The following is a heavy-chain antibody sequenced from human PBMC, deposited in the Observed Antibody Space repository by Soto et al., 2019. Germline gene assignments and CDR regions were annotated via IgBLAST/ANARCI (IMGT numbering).Heavy chain of an antibody. CDR3: AKDVRPDGYWDLDY. V-gene: IGHV3-23*01. CDR2: INGNGGGT. CDR1: GFTFGTYS. D-gene: IGHD5-12*01. J-gene: IGHJ4*02. Sequence: EVQLLESGGGLVQPGESLRLSCAASGFTFGTYSMNWVRQAPGKGLEWVSGINGNGGGTFYADSVKGRFTISRDNSRNTLYLQMNSLRAEDTAVYYCAKDVRPDGYWDLDYWGQGTPVTVSS.